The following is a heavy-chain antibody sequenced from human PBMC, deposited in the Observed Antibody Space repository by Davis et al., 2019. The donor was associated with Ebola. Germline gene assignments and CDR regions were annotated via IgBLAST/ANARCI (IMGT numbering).Heavy chain of an antibody. CDR2: ISGSSSAI. Sequence: GESLKISCAASGFSFSSYSMNWVRQAPGKGLDWVSYISGSSSAIYYADSVKGRFTISRDNAKNSLYLQMSSLRDEDTAVYYCARAWNIVALGHYYMDVWGKGTTVTVSS. CDR3: ARAWNIVALGHYYMDV. CDR1: GFSFSSYS. V-gene: IGHV3-48*02. D-gene: IGHD2/OR15-2a*01. J-gene: IGHJ6*03.